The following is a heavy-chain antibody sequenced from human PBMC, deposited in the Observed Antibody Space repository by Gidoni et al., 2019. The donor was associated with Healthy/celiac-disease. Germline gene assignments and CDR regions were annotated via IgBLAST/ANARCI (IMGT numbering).Heavy chain of an antibody. J-gene: IGHJ6*02. V-gene: IGHV3-48*01. CDR3: AREEYDFWSGHPPQHPYGMDV. CDR2: ISSSSSTI. CDR1: GFTFISYS. D-gene: IGHD3-3*01. Sequence: EVQLVESGGGLVQPGGSLRLSCSASGFTFISYSMNCVRQAPGKGRVWVSYISSSSSTIYYADSVKGRFTISRDNAKNSMYLQMNSLRAEDTAVYYCAREEYDFWSGHPPQHPYGMDVWGQGTTVTVSS.